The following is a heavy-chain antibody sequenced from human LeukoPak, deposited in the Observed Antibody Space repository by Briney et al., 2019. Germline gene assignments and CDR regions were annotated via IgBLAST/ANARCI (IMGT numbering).Heavy chain of an antibody. Sequence: ASVKVSCKASGYTFTGHYMHWVRQAPGQGLEWMGWINPNSGGTNYAQKFQVRGTMTRDTSISTAYMELSSLKYDDTAVYYCATNILVRDIINWFDPWGQGTLVTVSS. D-gene: IGHD3-10*01. V-gene: IGHV1-2*02. CDR3: ATNILVRDIINWFDP. CDR2: INPNSGGT. J-gene: IGHJ5*02. CDR1: GYTFTGHY.